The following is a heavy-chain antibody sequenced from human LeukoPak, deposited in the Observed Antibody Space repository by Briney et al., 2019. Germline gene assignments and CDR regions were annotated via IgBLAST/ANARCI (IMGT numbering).Heavy chain of an antibody. D-gene: IGHD1-1*01. Sequence: GGSLRLSCAASGFTFSGYEMNWVRQAPGRGLEWVSYISDSGKTIYYAESVKGRFTISRDNAKNSLYLQMNSLRAEDTALYYCARSSHNNYWYFDYWGQGTLVTVSS. CDR1: GFTFSGYE. J-gene: IGHJ4*02. V-gene: IGHV3-48*03. CDR3: ARSSHNNYWYFDY. CDR2: ISDSGKTI.